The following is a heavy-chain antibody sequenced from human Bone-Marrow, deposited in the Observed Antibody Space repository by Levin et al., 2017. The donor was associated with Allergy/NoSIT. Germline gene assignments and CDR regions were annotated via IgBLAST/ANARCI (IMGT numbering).Heavy chain of an antibody. CDR2: ISGGDST. J-gene: IGHJ2*01. Sequence: QTGGSLRLSCAASGFTFSIYAMSWVRQAPGKGLEWVAGISGGDSTDYADSVKGRFTISRDNSKNTLFLQMNSLRAEDTAVYYCAKDWNLILVGSYFDLWGRGTLVSVSS. D-gene: IGHD3-22*01. V-gene: IGHV3-23*01. CDR1: GFTFSIYA. CDR3: AKDWNLILVGSYFDL.